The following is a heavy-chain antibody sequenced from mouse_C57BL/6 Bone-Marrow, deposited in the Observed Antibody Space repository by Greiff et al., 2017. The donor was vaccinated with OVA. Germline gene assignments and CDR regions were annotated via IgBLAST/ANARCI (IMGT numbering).Heavy chain of an antibody. D-gene: IGHD2-5*01. V-gene: IGHV1-15*01. CDR3: TRSYINYYAMDY. J-gene: IGHJ4*01. CDR2: IDPETGGT. CDR1: GYTFSDYE. Sequence: QVQLQQSGAELVRPGASVTLSCKASGYTFSDYEMHWVKQTPVHGLEWIGAIDPETGGTAYTQTFKGKAILTADKSSSTAYMQLRSLTSEDSAVYYCTRSYINYYAMDYWGQGTSVTVSS.